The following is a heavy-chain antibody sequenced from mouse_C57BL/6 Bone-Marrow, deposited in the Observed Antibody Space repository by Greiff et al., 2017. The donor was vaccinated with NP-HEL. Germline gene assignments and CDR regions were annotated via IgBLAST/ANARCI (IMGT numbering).Heavy chain of an antibody. CDR3: ARELGRHWYFDV. Sequence: QVQLKQSGAELVRPGTSVKMSCKASGYTFTNYWIGWAKQRPGHGLEWIGDIYPGGGYTNYNEKFKGKATLTADKSSSTAYMQLSSLTSEDSAIYYCARELGRHWYFDVWGTGTTVTVSS. J-gene: IGHJ1*03. D-gene: IGHD4-1*01. V-gene: IGHV1-63*01. CDR1: GYTFTNYW. CDR2: IYPGGGYT.